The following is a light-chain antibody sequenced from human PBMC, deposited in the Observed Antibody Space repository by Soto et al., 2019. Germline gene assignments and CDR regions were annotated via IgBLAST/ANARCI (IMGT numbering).Light chain of an antibody. V-gene: IGLV1-47*01. CDR2: RNN. CDR3: AAWDDSLSGQGL. CDR1: SSNIGSSF. J-gene: IGLJ2*01. Sequence: QAVLTQPPSASGTPGQRVTISCSGASSNIGSSFVYWYQQLPGTAPKLLIHRNNQRPSGVPDRFSGSKSGTSASLAISGLRSEDEADYYCAAWDDSLSGQGLFGGGTKLTVL.